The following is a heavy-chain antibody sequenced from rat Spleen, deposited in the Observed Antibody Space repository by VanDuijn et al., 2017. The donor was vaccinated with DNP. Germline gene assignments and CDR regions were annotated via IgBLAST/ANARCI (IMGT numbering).Heavy chain of an antibody. V-gene: IGHV5S10*01. D-gene: IGHD1-12*02. Sequence: EVQLVESGGGLLQPGRSLKLSCAASGFTFSDYNVAWVRQAPKKGLEWVATIIFDGSRTFYRDSVRGRFIISRDNANSTLHLQMDSLRSEDTAIYHCVTHENYYDGSYWFAYWGQGTLVTVSS. CDR3: VTHENYYDGSYWFAY. CDR1: GFTFSDYN. J-gene: IGHJ3*01. CDR2: IIFDGSRT.